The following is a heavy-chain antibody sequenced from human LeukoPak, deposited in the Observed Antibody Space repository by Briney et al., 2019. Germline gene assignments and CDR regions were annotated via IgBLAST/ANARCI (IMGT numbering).Heavy chain of an antibody. CDR1: GGPFSGYY. J-gene: IGHJ3*02. D-gene: IGHD6-19*01. CDR2: INHSGST. Sequence: SETLSLTCAVYGGPFSGYYWSWIRQPPGKGLEWIGEINHSGSTNYNPSLKSRVTISVDTSKNQFSLKLSSVTAADTAVYYCARTYSSGWYGSRGAFDIWGQGTMVTVSS. V-gene: IGHV4-34*01. CDR3: ARTYSSGWYGSRGAFDI.